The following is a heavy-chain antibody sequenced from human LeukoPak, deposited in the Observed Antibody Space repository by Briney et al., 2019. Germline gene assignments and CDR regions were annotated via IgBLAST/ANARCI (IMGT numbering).Heavy chain of an antibody. CDR3: VRGELGDFDN. J-gene: IGHJ4*02. CDR2: TSHDGSS. Sequence: SETLSLTCSVSGYSISRSYLWGWVRQPPGKAPEWIGSTSHDGSSYQNPSLKSRVTISIGTSKNQFSLKMTSLTAADTAVYYCVRGELGDFDNWGQGILVTVSS. CDR1: GYSISRSYL. V-gene: IGHV4-38-2*02. D-gene: IGHD7-27*01.